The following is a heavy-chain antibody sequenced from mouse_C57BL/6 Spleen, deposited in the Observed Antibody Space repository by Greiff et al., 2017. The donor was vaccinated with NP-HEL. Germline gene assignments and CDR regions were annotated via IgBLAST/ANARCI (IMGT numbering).Heavy chain of an antibody. Sequence: EVQGVESGGGLVQPKGSLKLSCAASGFSFNTYAMNWVRQAPGQGLEWVARIRSKSNNYATYYADSVKDRFTISRDDSESMLYLQMNNLKTEDTALYYCVSLSFAYWGQGTLVTVSA. CDR3: VSLSFAY. V-gene: IGHV10-1*01. J-gene: IGHJ3*01. D-gene: IGHD6-5*01. CDR1: GFSFNTYA. CDR2: IRSKSNNYAT.